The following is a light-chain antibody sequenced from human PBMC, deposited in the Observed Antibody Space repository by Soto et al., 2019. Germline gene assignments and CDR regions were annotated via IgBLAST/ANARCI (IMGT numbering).Light chain of an antibody. CDR3: QQYASYWT. CDR1: QSISRW. J-gene: IGKJ1*01. V-gene: IGKV1-5*01. CDR2: DAS. Sequence: DIQMTQSPSTLSASVGDRVAITCRASQSISRWLAWYQQKPGQAPKLLMYDASSLECGVSSRFSGSGSGTDFTLTISRLQPEDSATYYCQQYASYWTFGQGTKVDIK.